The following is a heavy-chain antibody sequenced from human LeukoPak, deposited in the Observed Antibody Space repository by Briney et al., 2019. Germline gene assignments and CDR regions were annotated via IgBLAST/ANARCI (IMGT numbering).Heavy chain of an antibody. D-gene: IGHD6-13*01. CDR3: ARGGSWYGSLVY. Sequence: SGTLSLTCTVSGGSISSGGYYWNWIRQHPGKGLEWIGYIYYSGSNYYNPSLKSRVTISIDTSKNQFSLKLSSVTAADTAVYYCARGGSWYGSLVYWGQGALVTVSS. J-gene: IGHJ4*02. V-gene: IGHV4-31*03. CDR2: IYYSGSN. CDR1: GGSISSGGYY.